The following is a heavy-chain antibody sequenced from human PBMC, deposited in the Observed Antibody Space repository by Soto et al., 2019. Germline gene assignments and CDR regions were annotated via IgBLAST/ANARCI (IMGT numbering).Heavy chain of an antibody. V-gene: IGHV2-5*02. J-gene: IGHJ3*01. D-gene: IGHD2-15*01. CDR1: VFSLSSSGVS. CDR2: IYWDDDK. Sequence: QITLKASGPGLLKPTQTLTQTCTFSVFSLSSSGVSVGWILQPPGKALEWLAHIYWDDDKRYSPSLKNRLIITIDTSYNQVFLTMTHMDPVVTATFSCTCSRRYSSVEVWGLGTMVAVSS. CDR3: TCSRRYSSVEV.